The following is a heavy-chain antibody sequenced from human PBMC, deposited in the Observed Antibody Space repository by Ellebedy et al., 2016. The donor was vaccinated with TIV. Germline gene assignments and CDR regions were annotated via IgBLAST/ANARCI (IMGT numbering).Heavy chain of an antibody. D-gene: IGHD3-10*01. CDR3: ARGRSYFYGSDQYDL. Sequence: MPSETLYLTCDVSGGSFSDFYWSWIRQFPGKGLEWIGEIYHTGGTNYNPSLKSRVTVSVDTSNNQFSLNLSSVTAADTAVYYCARGRSYFYGSDQYDLWGQGTLVTVSS. CDR1: GGSFSDFY. J-gene: IGHJ4*02. CDR2: IYHTGGT. V-gene: IGHV4-34*01.